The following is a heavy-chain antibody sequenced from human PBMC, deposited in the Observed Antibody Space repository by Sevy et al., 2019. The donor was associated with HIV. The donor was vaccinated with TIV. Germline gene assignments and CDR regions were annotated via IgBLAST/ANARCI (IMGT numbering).Heavy chain of an antibody. V-gene: IGHV3-23*01. CDR2: ISGSGGST. Sequence: GGSLRLSCAASGFNFGSYAMSWVRQAPGKGLEWVSAISGSGGSTYYADSVKGRFTISRDNSKNTLDLQMNSLRAEDTAIYSCAKDNHYDSRGDYYGMRPSEGAFDIWGQGTMVTVSS. CDR1: GFNFGSYA. CDR3: AKDNHYDSRGDYYGMRPSEGAFDI. D-gene: IGHD3-22*01. J-gene: IGHJ3*02.